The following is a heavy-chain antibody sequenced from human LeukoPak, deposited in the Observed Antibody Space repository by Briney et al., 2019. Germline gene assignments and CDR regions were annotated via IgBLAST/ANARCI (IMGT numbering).Heavy chain of an antibody. D-gene: IGHD6-19*01. Sequence: SETLSLTCAVYGGSFSGYYWSWIRQPPGMGLEWIGEINHSASTNYNPSLKSRVTISVDTSKNQFSLKLSSVTAADTAVYYCATSYSSGWYAGYYYYMDVWGKGTTVTVSS. CDR1: GGSFSGYY. V-gene: IGHV4-34*01. CDR3: ATSYSSGWYAGYYYYMDV. J-gene: IGHJ6*03. CDR2: INHSAST.